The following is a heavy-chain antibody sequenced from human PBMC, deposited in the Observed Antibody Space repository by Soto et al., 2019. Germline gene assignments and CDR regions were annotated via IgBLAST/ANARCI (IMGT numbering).Heavy chain of an antibody. D-gene: IGHD3-10*01. CDR2: INDSGNI. J-gene: IGHJ6*03. V-gene: IGHV4-34*01. CDR3: ACGLILWFGEFSRRGGYYYYMDV. Sequence: QVQLQQWGAGLLKPSETLSLTCAVYGGSFSGYQWSWIRQTPGKGLEWIGEINDSGNINYNPSLKSPVTIFVDTARRQSSLKLSSVTATDTAVYSCACGLILWFGEFSRRGGYYYYMDVWGTGTTVTVSS. CDR1: GGSFSGYQ.